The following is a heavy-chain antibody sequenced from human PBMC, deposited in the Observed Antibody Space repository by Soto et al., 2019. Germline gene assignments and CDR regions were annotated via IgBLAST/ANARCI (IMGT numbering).Heavy chain of an antibody. CDR1: GYTFTSYD. CDR2: MNPNSGNT. D-gene: IGHD5-12*01. CDR3: ARIGDGNPGGRYRGYDYYYYYGMDV. Sequence: ASVKVSCKASGYTFTSYDINWVRQATGQGLEWMGWMNPNSGNTGYAQKFQGRVTMTRNTSISTAYMELSSLRSEDTAVYYCARIGDGNPGGRYRGYDYYYYYGMDVWGQGTTVPVYS. J-gene: IGHJ6*02. V-gene: IGHV1-8*01.